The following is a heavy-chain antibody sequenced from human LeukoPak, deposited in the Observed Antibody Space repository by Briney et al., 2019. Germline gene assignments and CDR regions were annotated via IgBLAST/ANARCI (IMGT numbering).Heavy chain of an antibody. D-gene: IGHD2-21*02. Sequence: PGGSLRLSCAASGFTFSSYGMHWVRQAPGKGLEWVAVIWYDGSNKYYADSVKGRFTISRDNSKNTLYLQMNSLRAEDTAVYYYARSCGGDCWPSHYYYYGMDVWGKGTTVTVSS. CDR1: GFTFSSYG. CDR2: IWYDGSNK. J-gene: IGHJ6*04. V-gene: IGHV3-33*01. CDR3: ARSCGGDCWPSHYYYYGMDV.